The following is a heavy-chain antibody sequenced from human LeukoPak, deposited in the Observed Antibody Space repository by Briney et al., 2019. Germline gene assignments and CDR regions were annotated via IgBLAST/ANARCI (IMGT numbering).Heavy chain of an antibody. CDR1: GYTFTSYD. Sequence: ASVKVSCKASGYTFTSYDINWVRQATGQGLEWMGWMNPNSGNTGYAQKFQGRVTMTRNTSISTAYMELSSLRSEDTAVYYCARGPIYFDWLKYGMDVWGQGTTVTVSS. CDR3: ARGPIYFDWLKYGMDV. CDR2: MNPNSGNT. J-gene: IGHJ6*02. D-gene: IGHD3-9*01. V-gene: IGHV1-8*01.